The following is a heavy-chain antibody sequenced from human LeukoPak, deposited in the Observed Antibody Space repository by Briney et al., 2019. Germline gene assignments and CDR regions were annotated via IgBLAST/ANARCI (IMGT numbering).Heavy chain of an antibody. CDR2: IYYSGST. Sequence: SETLSLTCTVSGGSISSYYWSCIRQPPGKGLEWIGYIYYSGSTNYNPSLKSRVTISVDTSKNQFSLKLSSVTAADTAVYYCARHAALWFGETTSFDYWGRGTLVTVSS. J-gene: IGHJ4*02. CDR1: GGSISSYY. CDR3: ARHAALWFGETTSFDY. D-gene: IGHD3-10*01. V-gene: IGHV4-59*08.